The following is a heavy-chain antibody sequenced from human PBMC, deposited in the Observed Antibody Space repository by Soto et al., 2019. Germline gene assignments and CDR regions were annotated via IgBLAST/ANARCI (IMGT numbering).Heavy chain of an antibody. CDR3: AKGRGALSVVSNWFDP. D-gene: IGHD2-2*01. V-gene: IGHV3-9*01. Sequence: EEQLVESGGGLVQPGRSLRLSCAAFGFTFEDYAMHWLRQAPGKGLEWVSGINWNSGSTGYADSVKGRFTISRDNANNSLHLEMNSLKTEDTALYYCAKGRGALSVVSNWFDPWGQGTLVTVSS. J-gene: IGHJ5*02. CDR1: GFTFEDYA. CDR2: INWNSGST.